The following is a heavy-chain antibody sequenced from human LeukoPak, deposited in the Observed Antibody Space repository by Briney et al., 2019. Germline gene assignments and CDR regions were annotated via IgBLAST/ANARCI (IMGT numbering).Heavy chain of an antibody. CDR3: ARTKEYNWNYRYYFDY. CDR2: IYYSGST. V-gene: IGHV4-39*01. D-gene: IGHD1-7*01. CDR1: GGSISSSRYY. Sequence: SETLSLTCTVSGGSISSSRYYWGWIRQPPGKGLEWIGNIYYSGSTYYNPSLKSRVTISVDTSKNQFSLKLSSVTAADTAVYYCARTKEYNWNYRYYFDYWGQGALVTVSS. J-gene: IGHJ4*02.